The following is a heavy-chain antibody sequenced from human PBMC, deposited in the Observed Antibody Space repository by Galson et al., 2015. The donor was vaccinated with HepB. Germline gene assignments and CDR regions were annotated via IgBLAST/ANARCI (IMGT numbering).Heavy chain of an antibody. CDR1: GFTFSSYG. CDR2: IWYDGSNK. Sequence: SLRLSCAASGFTFSSYGMHWVRQAPGKGLEWVAVIWYDGSNKYYADSVKGRFTISRDNSKNTPYLQMNSLRAEDTAVYYCATTTTVVTPGAFDIWGQGTMVTVSS. V-gene: IGHV3-33*01. D-gene: IGHD4-23*01. J-gene: IGHJ3*02. CDR3: ATTTTVVTPGAFDI.